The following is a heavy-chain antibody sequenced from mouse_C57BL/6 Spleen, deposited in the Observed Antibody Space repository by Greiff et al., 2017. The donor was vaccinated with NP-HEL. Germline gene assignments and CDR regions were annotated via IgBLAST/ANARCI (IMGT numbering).Heavy chain of an antibody. J-gene: IGHJ2*01. Sequence: VQLQQPGAELVRPGSSVKLSCKASGYTFTSYWMDWVKQRPGQGLEWIGNIYPSDSETHYNQKFKDKATLTVDKSSSTAYMQLSSLTSEDSAVYYCARDRGYSNYFDYWGQGTTLTVSS. CDR3: ARDRGYSNYFDY. CDR1: GYTFTSYW. CDR2: IYPSDSET. D-gene: IGHD2-5*01. V-gene: IGHV1-61*01.